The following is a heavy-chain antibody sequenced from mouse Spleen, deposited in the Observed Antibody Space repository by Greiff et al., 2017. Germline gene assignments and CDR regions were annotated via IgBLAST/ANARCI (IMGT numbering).Heavy chain of an antibody. CDR3: ARLGEEDYFDY. J-gene: IGHJ2*01. Sequence: EVMLVESGGGLVQPGGSLKLSCATSGFTFSDYYMYWVRQTPEKRLEWVAYISNGGGSTYYPDTVKGRFTISRDNAKNTLYLQMSRLKSEDTAMYYCARLGEEDYFDYWGQGTTLTVSS. CDR1: GFTFSDYY. CDR2: ISNGGGST. V-gene: IGHV5-12*02.